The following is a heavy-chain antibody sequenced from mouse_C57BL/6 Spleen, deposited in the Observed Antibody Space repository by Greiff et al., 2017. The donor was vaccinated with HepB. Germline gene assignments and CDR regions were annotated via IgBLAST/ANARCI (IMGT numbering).Heavy chain of an antibody. CDR2: IDPSDSYT. J-gene: IGHJ2*01. V-gene: IGHV1-69*01. CDR3: ARGGWDRGFDY. D-gene: IGHD3-3*01. CDR1: GYTFTSYW. Sequence: QVQLQQPGAELVMPGASVKLSCKASGYTFTSYWMHWVKQRPGQGLEWIGEIDPSDSYTNYNQKFKGKSTLTVDKSSSTAYMQLSSLTSEDSAVYYCARGGWDRGFDYWGQGTTLTVSS.